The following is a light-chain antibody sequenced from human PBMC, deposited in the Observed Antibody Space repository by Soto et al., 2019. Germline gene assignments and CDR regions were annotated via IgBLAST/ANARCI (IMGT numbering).Light chain of an antibody. CDR1: QSISSD. CDR2: AAS. J-gene: IGKJ3*01. Sequence: IQMTQSPSSLSASVGDRVTITCRASQSISSDLNWYQQKPGKAPKLLIYAASNLQSGVPARFSGSGSGTDFTLTISSLQPEDFATYYCLQKYFYPFTFGPGTKVDIK. V-gene: IGKV1-6*01. CDR3: LQKYFYPFT.